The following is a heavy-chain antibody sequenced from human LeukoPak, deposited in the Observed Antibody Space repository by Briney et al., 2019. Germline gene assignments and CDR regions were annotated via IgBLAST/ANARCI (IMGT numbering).Heavy chain of an antibody. CDR2: IYYSGST. CDR3: ARRSRGWRFDY. Sequence: SETLSLTCTVSGGSISSYYWSWIRQPPGKGLEWIGYIYYSGSTNYNPSLKSRVTISVDTSKNQFSLKLSSVTAADTAVYYCARRSRGWRFDYWGQGTLVTVSS. CDR1: GGSISSYY. V-gene: IGHV4-59*01. D-gene: IGHD6-19*01. J-gene: IGHJ4*02.